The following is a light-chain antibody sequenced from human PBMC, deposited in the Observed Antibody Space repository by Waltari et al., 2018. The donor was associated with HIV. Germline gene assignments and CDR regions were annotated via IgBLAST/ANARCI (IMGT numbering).Light chain of an antibody. CDR2: AAS. CDR1: QSISTY. V-gene: IGKV1-39*01. Sequence: DIQMPQSPSSLSASVGGRVTITCRASQSISTYLSWYQQKPGKAPKLLIYAASSLQSGVPSRFSGRGSGTDFTLTISSLQPEDFATFYCQQSYSTPFTFGPGTKVDIK. J-gene: IGKJ3*01. CDR3: QQSYSTPFT.